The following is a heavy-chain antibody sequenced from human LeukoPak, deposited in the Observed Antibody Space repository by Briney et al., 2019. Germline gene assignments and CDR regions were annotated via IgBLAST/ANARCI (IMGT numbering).Heavy chain of an antibody. CDR1: GGSISSHY. CDR2: IYNSGST. V-gene: IGHV4-59*11. J-gene: IGHJ3*02. Sequence: SETLSLTCTVSGGSISSHYWSWIRQPPGKGLEWIGYIYNSGSTNYNPSLKSRVTILVDTSKNQFSLKLSSVTAADTAVYYCARKNDFDIWGQGTLVTVSS. D-gene: IGHD2/OR15-2a*01. CDR3: ARKNDFDI.